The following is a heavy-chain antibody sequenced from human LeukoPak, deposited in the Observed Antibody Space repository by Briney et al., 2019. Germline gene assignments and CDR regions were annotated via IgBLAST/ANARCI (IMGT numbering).Heavy chain of an antibody. Sequence: GGSLRLSCASSGFTFSSYAMSWFRQSPGKGLEWVSAISGSGGSTYYADSVKGRFTISRDNSKHTLYPQMNSLRAEDTAVYYCAKALVRYFDYWGQGTLVTVSS. CDR1: GFTFSSYA. CDR2: ISGSGGST. V-gene: IGHV3-23*01. D-gene: IGHD6-13*01. CDR3: AKALVRYFDY. J-gene: IGHJ4*02.